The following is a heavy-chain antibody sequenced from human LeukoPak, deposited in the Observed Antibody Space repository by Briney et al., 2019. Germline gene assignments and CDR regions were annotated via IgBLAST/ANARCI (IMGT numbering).Heavy chain of an antibody. CDR3: MSDLDN. CDR1: GFTFSSYG. V-gene: IGHV3-15*01. J-gene: IGHJ4*02. CDR2: IKTKGEGGTV. Sequence: PGGSLRLSCAASGFTFSSYGMHWVRQAQGKGLEWVGRIKTKGEGGTVDYAAPVKGRFTISRDDSKNTLYLQMNSLKTEDTAIYYCMSDLDNWGQGTLVTVSS.